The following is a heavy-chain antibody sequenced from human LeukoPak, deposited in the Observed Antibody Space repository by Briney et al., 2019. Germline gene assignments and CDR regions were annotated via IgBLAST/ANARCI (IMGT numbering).Heavy chain of an antibody. J-gene: IGHJ4*02. D-gene: IGHD6-13*01. CDR1: GFTFSDYY. CDR2: ISSSSSYT. Sequence: GGSLRLPCAASGFTFSDYYMSWIRQAPGKGLEWVSYISSSSSYTNYADSVKGRFTISRDNAKNSLYLQMNSLRAEDTAVYYCASSPPPLAAAGTIFDYWGQGTLVTVSS. CDR3: ASSPPPLAAAGTIFDY. V-gene: IGHV3-11*03.